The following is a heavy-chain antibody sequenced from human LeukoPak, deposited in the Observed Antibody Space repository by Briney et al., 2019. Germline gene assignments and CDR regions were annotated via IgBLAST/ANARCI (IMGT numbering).Heavy chain of an antibody. Sequence: QPSETLSLTCAVSGGSISSSNWWSWVRQPPGKGLEWIGEIYHSGSTNYNPSLKSRVTISVDKSKNQFSLKLSPVTAADTAVYYCARRPRRGIFVGTLRNWFDPWGQGTLVTVSS. CDR3: ARRPRRGIFVGTLRNWFDP. V-gene: IGHV4-4*02. D-gene: IGHD3-3*02. CDR1: GGSISSSNW. J-gene: IGHJ5*02. CDR2: IYHSGST.